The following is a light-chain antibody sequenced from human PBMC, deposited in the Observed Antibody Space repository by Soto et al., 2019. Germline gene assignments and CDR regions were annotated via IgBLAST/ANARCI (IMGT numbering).Light chain of an antibody. J-gene: IGLJ1*01. CDR1: SSNIGAGYD. V-gene: IGLV1-40*01. CDR3: QSYDSSLSALV. Sequence: QSVLTQPPSVSGAPGQRVTISCTGSSSNIGAGYDVHWYQQLPGTAPKLLIYGNSNRPSGVPDRFSGSKSGTSASLAITGLQAEDEADYYWQSYDSSLSALVFGTGTKVTVL. CDR2: GNS.